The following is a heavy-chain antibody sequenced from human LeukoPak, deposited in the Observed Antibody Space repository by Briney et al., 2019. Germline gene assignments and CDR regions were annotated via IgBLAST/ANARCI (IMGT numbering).Heavy chain of an antibody. CDR3: AKEYCSSTTCYGCFDY. CDR1: GFTFSTYA. Sequence: PGGSLRLSCAASGFTFSTYALSWVRQAPGKGLEWVSAISGGITYYADSVKGRFTISRDNAKNTLYLQMNSLRAEDTAVYYCAKEYCSSTTCYGCFDYWGQGPLVTVSS. CDR2: ISGGIT. J-gene: IGHJ4*02. V-gene: IGHV3-23*01. D-gene: IGHD2-2*01.